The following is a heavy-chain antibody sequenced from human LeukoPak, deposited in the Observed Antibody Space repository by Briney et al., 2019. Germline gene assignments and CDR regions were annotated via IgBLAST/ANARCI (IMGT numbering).Heavy chain of an antibody. CDR2: INHSGST. D-gene: IGHD3-22*01. CDR3: ARFTSGYYLAAFDI. V-gene: IGHV4-34*01. Sequence: PSETLSLSCAVYGGSFSGYYWSWIRQPPGKGLEWIGEINHSGSTNYNPSLKSRVTISVDTSKSQFSLKLSSVTAADTAVYYCARFTSGYYLAAFDIWGQGTMVTVSS. J-gene: IGHJ3*02. CDR1: GGSFSGYY.